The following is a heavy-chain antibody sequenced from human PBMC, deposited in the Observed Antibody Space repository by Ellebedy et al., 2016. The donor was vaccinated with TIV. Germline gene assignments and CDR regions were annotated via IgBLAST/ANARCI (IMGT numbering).Heavy chain of an antibody. CDR2: ISTNGRVK. CDR1: GFTLSTYG. D-gene: IGHD6-6*01. Sequence: GESLKLSCVASGFTLSTYGMHWVRQPPNKGLEWVAFISTNGRVKYYIDSVKGRFTISRDISKNTLYLQMNSLRVDDTAFYYCAEEGGSSRGASGMDVWGQGTAVVVSS. J-gene: IGHJ6*02. V-gene: IGHV3-30*18. CDR3: AEEGGSSRGASGMDV.